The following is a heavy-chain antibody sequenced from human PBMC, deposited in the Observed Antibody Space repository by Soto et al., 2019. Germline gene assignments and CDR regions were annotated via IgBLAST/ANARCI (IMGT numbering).Heavy chain of an antibody. D-gene: IGHD3-10*01. CDR3: ARLYYSGSRGDY. J-gene: IGHJ4*02. CDR1: GVSISRSY. V-gene: IGHV4-59*08. Sequence: QVQLQESGPGLVKPSETLSLTCTVSGVSISRSYWSWIRQPPGKGLEWIGYIYYTGSTNYNPSLERRVAMSVDTSKNQFSLKLYSVTAADTAVYYCARLYYSGSRGDYWGQGTLVTVSS. CDR2: IYYTGST.